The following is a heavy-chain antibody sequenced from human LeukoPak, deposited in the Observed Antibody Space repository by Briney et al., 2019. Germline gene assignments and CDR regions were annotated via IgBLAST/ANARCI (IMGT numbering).Heavy chain of an antibody. CDR3: AREYDYGGNRPGCFQH. CDR2: IYSAGTS. V-gene: IGHV3-66*01. J-gene: IGHJ1*01. CDR1: GFSVSAIY. D-gene: IGHD4-23*01. Sequence: GGSLRLSCTVSGFSVSAIYLSWVRQVPGKGLQWVSGIYSAGTSFHAESLEGRFTVSRDNAKNSLYLQMNSLRAEDTAVYYCAREYDYGGNRPGCFQHWGQGTLVIVSS.